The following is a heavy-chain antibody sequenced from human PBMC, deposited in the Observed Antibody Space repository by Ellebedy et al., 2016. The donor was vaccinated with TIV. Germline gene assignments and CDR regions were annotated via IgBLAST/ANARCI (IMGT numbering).Heavy chain of an antibody. D-gene: IGHD3-10*01. Sequence: PGASLRLSCAASGFTFSDNYMDWVRQASGKGLEWVGRTRNKANSYTTEYAASVKGRFTISRDDSKNSLYLQMNSLKTEDTAVYYCARGGSYYPFAYWGQGTLVTVSS. J-gene: IGHJ4*02. CDR2: TRNKANSYTT. CDR1: GFTFSDNY. V-gene: IGHV3-72*01. CDR3: ARGGSYYPFAY.